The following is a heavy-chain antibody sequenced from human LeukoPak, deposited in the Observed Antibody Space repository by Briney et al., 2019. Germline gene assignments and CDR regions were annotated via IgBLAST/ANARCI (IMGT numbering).Heavy chain of an antibody. Sequence: ASETLSLTCAVYGGSFSGYYWSWIRQPPGKGLEWIGEINHSGSTNYNPPLKSRVTISVDTSKNQFSLKLSSVTAADTAVYYCARGCSSTSCYAFDIWGQGTMVTVSS. CDR2: INHSGST. CDR3: ARGCSSTSCYAFDI. D-gene: IGHD2-2*01. CDR1: GGSFSGYY. J-gene: IGHJ3*02. V-gene: IGHV4-34*01.